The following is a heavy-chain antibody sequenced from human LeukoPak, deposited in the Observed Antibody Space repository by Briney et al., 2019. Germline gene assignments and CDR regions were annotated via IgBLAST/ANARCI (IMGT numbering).Heavy chain of an antibody. J-gene: IGHJ4*02. CDR2: MYYSGST. Sequence: SETLSLTCTVSGGSISSYYWSWIRQPPGKGLEWIGYMYYSGSTNYNPSLKSRVTISVDTSKNQFSLKLSSVTAAGTAVYYCARQGSGGYYNYWGQGTLVTVSS. CDR1: GGSISSYY. CDR3: ARQGSGGYYNY. D-gene: IGHD3-22*01. V-gene: IGHV4-59*08.